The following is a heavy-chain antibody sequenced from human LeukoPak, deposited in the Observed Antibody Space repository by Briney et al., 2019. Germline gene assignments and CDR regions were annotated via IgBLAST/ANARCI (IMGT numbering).Heavy chain of an antibody. V-gene: IGHV1-69*05. CDR3: ARATLGYCSGGSCYSPFYYYYYMDV. CDR2: IIPIFGTA. CDR1: GGTFSSYA. D-gene: IGHD2-15*01. Sequence: SVKVSCKASGGTFSSYAISWVRQAPGQGLEWMGGIIPIFGTANYAQKFEGRVTITTDESTSTAYMELSSLRSEDTAVYYCARATLGYCSGGSCYSPFYYYYYMDVWGRGTTVTVSS. J-gene: IGHJ6*03.